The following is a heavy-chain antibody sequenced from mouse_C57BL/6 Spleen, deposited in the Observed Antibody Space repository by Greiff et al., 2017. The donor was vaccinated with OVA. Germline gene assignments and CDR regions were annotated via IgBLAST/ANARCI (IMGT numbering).Heavy chain of an antibody. CDR3: ARGGPDGYYGDWYFDV. D-gene: IGHD2-3*01. V-gene: IGHV3-6*01. CDR2: ISYDGSN. Sequence: DVQLQESGPGLVKPSQSLSLTCSVTGYSITSGYYWNWIRQFPGNKLEWMGYISYDGSNNYNPSLKNRISITRDTSKNQFFLKLNSVTTEDTATYYCARGGPDGYYGDWYFDVWGTGTTVTVSS. CDR1: GYSITSGYY. J-gene: IGHJ1*03.